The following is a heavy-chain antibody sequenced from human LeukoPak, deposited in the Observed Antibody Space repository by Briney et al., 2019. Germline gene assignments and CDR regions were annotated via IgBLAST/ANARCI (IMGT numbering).Heavy chain of an antibody. Sequence: SETLSLTCPVSGGTVSSGSYYWSWIRQPPGKGLEGLGYIYYSGSTNYHPSLKSRVTISVDTSKNQFSLKLSSVTAADTAVYYCAGGPGGFDWTPGYWGQGTLVTVPS. V-gene: IGHV4-61*01. CDR1: GGTVSSGSYY. CDR2: IYYSGST. CDR3: AGGPGGFDWTPGY. D-gene: IGHD3-9*01. J-gene: IGHJ4*02.